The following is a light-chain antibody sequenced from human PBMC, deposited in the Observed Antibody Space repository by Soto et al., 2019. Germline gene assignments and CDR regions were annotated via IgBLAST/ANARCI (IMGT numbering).Light chain of an antibody. CDR1: SSDVGGYDF. CDR3: SSYAGSTI. CDR2: EVT. J-gene: IGLJ2*01. V-gene: IGLV2-8*01. Sequence: QSALTQPPSASGSPGQSVTISCTGTSSDVGGYDFVSWYQQHPGKAPKLVIYEVTRRPSGVSDRFSGSKSGNTASLTVSGLQAEDEAVYYCSSYAGSTIFGGGTKLTVL.